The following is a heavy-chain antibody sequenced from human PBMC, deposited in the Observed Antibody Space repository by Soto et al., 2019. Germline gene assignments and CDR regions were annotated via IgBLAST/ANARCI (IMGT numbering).Heavy chain of an antibody. CDR3: ARDVTPGSRFADTAMVNDYYYYYGMDV. J-gene: IGHJ6*02. CDR2: ISYDGSNK. CDR1: GFTFSSYA. Sequence: GGSLRLSCAASGFTFSSYAMHWVRQAPGKGLEWVAVISYDGSNKYYADSVKGRFTISRDNSKNTLYLQMNSLRAEDTAVYYCARDVTPGSRFADTAMVNDYYYYYGMDVWGQGTTVTVSS. D-gene: IGHD5-18*01. V-gene: IGHV3-30-3*01.